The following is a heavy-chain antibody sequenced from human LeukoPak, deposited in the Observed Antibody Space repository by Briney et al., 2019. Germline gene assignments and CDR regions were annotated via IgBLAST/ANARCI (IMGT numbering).Heavy chain of an antibody. CDR2: IYTSGST. D-gene: IGHD6-13*01. CDR3: ARGDRWYSSSLNWFDP. J-gene: IGHJ5*02. Sequence: SETLSLTCTVSGGSISSYYWSWVRQPAGKGLEWVGRIYTSGSTNYNPSLKSRVTISVDTSKNQFSLKLSSVTAADTAVYYCARGDRWYSSSLNWFDPWGQGTLVTVSS. CDR1: GGSISSYY. V-gene: IGHV4-4*07.